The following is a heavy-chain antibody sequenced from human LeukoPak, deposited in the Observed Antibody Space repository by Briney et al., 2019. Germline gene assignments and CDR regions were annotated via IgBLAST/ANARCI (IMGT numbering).Heavy chain of an antibody. CDR3: ARDYCSSTSCYLGYAFDI. J-gene: IGHJ3*02. D-gene: IGHD2-2*01. Sequence: SETLSLTCTVSGGSISSSSYYWSWIRQPPGKGLEWIGYIYYSGSTNYNPSLKSRVTISVDTSKNQFSLKLSSVTAADTAVYYCARDYCSSTSCYLGYAFDIWGQGTMVTVSS. CDR2: IYYSGST. V-gene: IGHV4-61*01. CDR1: GGSISSSSYY.